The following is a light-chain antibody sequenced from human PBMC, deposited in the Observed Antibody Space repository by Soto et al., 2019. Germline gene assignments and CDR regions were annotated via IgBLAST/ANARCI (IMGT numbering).Light chain of an antibody. CDR3: QQYGSSPTWT. Sequence: EIVLTQSPGTLSLSPGERATLSCRASQSVSSSYLAWYQQKPGQAPRLLIYGASSRATGIPDRFSGSGSGRAFTLTISSLEPEDVSAYYCQQYGSSPTWTFGQGTKVEIK. CDR1: QSVSSSY. CDR2: GAS. V-gene: IGKV3-20*01. J-gene: IGKJ1*01.